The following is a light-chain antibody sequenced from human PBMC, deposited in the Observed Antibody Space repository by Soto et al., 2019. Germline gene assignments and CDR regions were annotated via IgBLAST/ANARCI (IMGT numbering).Light chain of an antibody. CDR2: EVS. CDR1: GSDVGGYNY. CDR3: TAYTSSSTLV. Sequence: QSVLTQPAPVSGSPGQSITISCTGNGSDVGGYNYVSWYQQHPGKAPKLMIYEVSNRPSGVSNRFSGAKSGNTASLTISGLQAEDEADYYCTAYTSSSTLVFGGGTKLTVL. J-gene: IGLJ2*01. V-gene: IGLV2-14*01.